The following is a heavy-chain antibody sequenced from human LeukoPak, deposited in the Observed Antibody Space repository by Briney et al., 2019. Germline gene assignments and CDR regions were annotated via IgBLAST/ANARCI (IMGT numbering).Heavy chain of an antibody. V-gene: IGHV1-2*02. CDR1: VYTFTDYY. CDR2: ISPKSDDT. CDR3: ARGGFDY. J-gene: IGHJ4*02. Sequence: ASVKISFKSSVYTFTDYYIHWVRQAPGQGLEWMGWISPKSDDTNYAQKFQGRVNMTRDTSIRTAYMELSSLRSDDTAIYYCARGGFDYWGQGTLVTVSS.